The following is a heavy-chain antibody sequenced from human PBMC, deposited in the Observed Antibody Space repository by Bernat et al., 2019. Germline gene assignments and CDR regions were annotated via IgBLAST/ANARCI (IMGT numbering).Heavy chain of an antibody. CDR3: TRGPVATSLDDY. D-gene: IGHD5-12*01. J-gene: IGHJ4*02. CDR2: ISYDGSNK. V-gene: IGHV3-30*01. CDR1: GFTFSSYA. Sequence: QVQLVESGGGVVQPGRSLRLSCAASGFTFSSYAMHWVRQAPGKGLEWVAVISYDGSNKYYADSVKGRFTISRDNSKNTLYLQMNSLRAEDTAVYYCTRGPVATSLDDYWGQGTLVTVSS.